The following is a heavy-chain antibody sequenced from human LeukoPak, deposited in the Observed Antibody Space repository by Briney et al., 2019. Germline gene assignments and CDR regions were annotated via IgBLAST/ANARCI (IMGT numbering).Heavy chain of an antibody. Sequence: PGGSLRLSCAASEFTFSAYAMHWIRQAPGRGLEWVAFVRYGGNIKYYADSVKGRFTISRDNSKNTLYLEMNSLRPEDTAVYYCTGDLGTEYNIFDYWGQGTLVTVSS. CDR1: EFTFSAYA. CDR2: VRYGGNIK. D-gene: IGHD3-9*01. CDR3: TGDLGTEYNIFDY. J-gene: IGHJ4*02. V-gene: IGHV3-30*02.